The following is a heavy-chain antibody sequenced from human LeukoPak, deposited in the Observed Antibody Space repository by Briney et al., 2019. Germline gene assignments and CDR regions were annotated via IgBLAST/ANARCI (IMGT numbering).Heavy chain of an antibody. CDR2: IYHSGST. CDR1: GGSISSGGYY. D-gene: IGHD6-6*01. V-gene: IGHV4-30-2*01. Sequence: SSETLSLTCTVSGGSISSGGYYWSWIRQPPGKGLEWIGYIYHSGSTYYNPSLKSRVTISVDRSKNQFSLKLSSVTAADTAVYYCARDYGPYSSSSRGAFDIWGQGTMVTVSS. CDR3: ARDYGPYSSSSRGAFDI. J-gene: IGHJ3*02.